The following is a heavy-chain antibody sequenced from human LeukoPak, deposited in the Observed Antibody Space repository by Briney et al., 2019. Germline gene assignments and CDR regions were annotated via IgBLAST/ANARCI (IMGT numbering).Heavy chain of an antibody. CDR3: AKDLSADYDFWSGYYFLGDYGMDV. CDR1: GFTFSSYA. CDR2: ISGSGGST. Sequence: PGGSLRLSCAASGFTFSSYAMSWVRQAPGKGLEWVSAISGSGGSTYYADSVKGRFTISRDNSKNTLYPQMNSLRAEDTAVYYCAKDLSADYDFWSGYYFLGDYGMDVWGQGTTVTVSS. V-gene: IGHV3-23*01. J-gene: IGHJ6*02. D-gene: IGHD3-3*01.